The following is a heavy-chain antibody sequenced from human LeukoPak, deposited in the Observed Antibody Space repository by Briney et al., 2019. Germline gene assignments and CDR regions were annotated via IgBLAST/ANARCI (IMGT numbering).Heavy chain of an antibody. V-gene: IGHV1-18*01. J-gene: IGHJ4*02. D-gene: IGHD3-22*01. Sequence: ASVKVSCKTSGYSFNAYGITWVRQAPGHGLEWMGWIRPYSGDTNYAQKLQGRVTMTTDTSTSTAYMELRSLRSDDTAVYYCARDGPVTYYYDSSGYYGFDYWGQGTLVTVSS. CDR1: GYSFNAYG. CDR3: ARDGPVTYYYDSSGYYGFDY. CDR2: IRPYSGDT.